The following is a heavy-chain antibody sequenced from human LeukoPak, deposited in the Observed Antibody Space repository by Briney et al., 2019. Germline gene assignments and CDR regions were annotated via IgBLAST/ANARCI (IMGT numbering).Heavy chain of an antibody. CDR2: IKQDGSEK. Sequence: GGSLRLSCAASGFTFSIYWMSWVRQAPGKGLEGVANIKQDGSEKYYVDSVKGRFTISRDNANNSLYLQMNSLRAEDTAVYYCARGGDYLDFWGQGTLVTVSS. CDR3: ARGGDYLDF. J-gene: IGHJ4*02. CDR1: GFTFSIYW. V-gene: IGHV3-7*05.